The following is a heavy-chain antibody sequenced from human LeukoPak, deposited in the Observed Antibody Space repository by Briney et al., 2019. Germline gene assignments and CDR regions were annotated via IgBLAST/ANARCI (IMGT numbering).Heavy chain of an antibody. J-gene: IGHJ4*02. Sequence: KTSETLSLTCTVSGDSISNSNSYWGWIRQPPGKSLEWIGSIYNNGNTYYNPSLKGRVTLSVVTSKNQFFLRLTSMTAADTAVYYCARDPYYYDSGSYVYFDCWGQGTLVTVSP. D-gene: IGHD3-10*01. CDR1: GDSISNSNSY. CDR3: ARDPYYYDSGSYVYFDC. CDR2: IYNNGNT. V-gene: IGHV4-39*07.